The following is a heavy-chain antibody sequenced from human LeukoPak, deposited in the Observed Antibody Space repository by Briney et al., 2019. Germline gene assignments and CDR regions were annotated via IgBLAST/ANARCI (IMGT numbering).Heavy chain of an antibody. D-gene: IGHD6-13*01. J-gene: IGHJ3*02. CDR1: GGSISSYY. V-gene: IGHV4-59*01. CDR3: ARDSFSSWSGNDAFDI. Sequence: SETLSLTCTVSGGSISSYYWSWIRQPPGKGLEWIGYIYYSGSTNYNPSLKSRVTILVDTSKNQFSLKLSSVTAADTAVYYCARDSFSSWSGNDAFDIWGQGTMVTVSS. CDR2: IYYSGST.